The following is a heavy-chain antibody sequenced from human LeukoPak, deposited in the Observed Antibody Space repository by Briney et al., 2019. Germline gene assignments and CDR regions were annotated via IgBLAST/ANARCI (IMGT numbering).Heavy chain of an antibody. CDR2: IYDSGIT. D-gene: IGHD4-17*01. V-gene: IGHV4-61*01. CDR1: GASVSSSSYY. J-gene: IGHJ4*02. CDR3: AGSTVTTRAFDY. Sequence: SETLSPTCTVSGASVSSSSYYWSWLRQSPGKGLEWIGYIYDSGITKYNPSLKSRVTISVDTSTNQFSLKLTSVTAADTAVYYCAGSTVTTRAFDYWGQGTLVTVSS.